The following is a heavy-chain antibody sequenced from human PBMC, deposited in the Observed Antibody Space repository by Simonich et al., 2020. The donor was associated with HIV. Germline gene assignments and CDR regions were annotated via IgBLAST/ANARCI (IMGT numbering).Heavy chain of an antibody. CDR3: AKALTRYSSTNAFDI. D-gene: IGHD6-13*01. J-gene: IGHJ3*02. CDR2: ILGSGGSK. Sequence: EVQLLVSGGGLVQPGGSLRLSCAASRFTFSTYAFSWVRQAQEKGWGCVSVILGSGGSKFYANAVKGRFTISRHNSKNTLYLQMNTLRAEDTAVYYCAKALTRYSSTNAFDIWGQGTMVTVSS. V-gene: IGHV3-23*01. CDR1: RFTFSTYA.